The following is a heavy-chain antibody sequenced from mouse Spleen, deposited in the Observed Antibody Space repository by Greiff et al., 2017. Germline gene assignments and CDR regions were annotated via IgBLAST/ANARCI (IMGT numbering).Heavy chain of an antibody. D-gene: IGHD2-3*01. Sequence: VQLQQPGAELVMPGASVKLSCKASGYTFTSYWMHWVKQRPGQGLEWIGEIDPSDSYTNYNQKFKGKATLTVDKSSSTAYMQLSSLTSEDSAVYYCARSVPLYDGYYVLDYWGQGTTLTVSS. J-gene: IGHJ2*01. CDR3: ARSVPLYDGYYVLDY. CDR2: IDPSDSYT. V-gene: IGHV1-69*01. CDR1: GYTFTSYW.